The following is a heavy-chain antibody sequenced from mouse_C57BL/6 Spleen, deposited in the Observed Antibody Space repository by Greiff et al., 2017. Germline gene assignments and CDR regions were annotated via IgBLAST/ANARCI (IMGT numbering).Heavy chain of an antibody. CDR3: ARDYYDYDGRGFAY. Sequence: QVQLQQPGAELVMPGASVKLSCKASGYTFTSYWMHWVKQRPGQGLEWIGEIDPSDSYTNYNQKFKGKSTLTVDKSSSTAYMQLSSLTSEDSAVYYCARDYYDYDGRGFAYWGQGTLVTVSA. D-gene: IGHD2-4*01. V-gene: IGHV1-69*01. CDR2: IDPSDSYT. J-gene: IGHJ3*01. CDR1: GYTFTSYW.